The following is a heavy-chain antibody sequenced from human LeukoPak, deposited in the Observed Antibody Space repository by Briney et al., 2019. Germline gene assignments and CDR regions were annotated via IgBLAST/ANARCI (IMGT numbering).Heavy chain of an antibody. D-gene: IGHD2-2*01. CDR2: INHSGSP. J-gene: IGHJ6*02. CDR3: VQSTDQYFYGMDV. Sequence: PSETLSLTCGVSDGFKSGDIWTWIRQPPGKGLEWVGEINHSGSPNYNPSLKSRVSISVDISKNVFSLNLTSVTAADTAVYYCVQSTDQYFYGMDVWGQGTSVTVSS. CDR1: DGFKSGDI. V-gene: IGHV4-34*01.